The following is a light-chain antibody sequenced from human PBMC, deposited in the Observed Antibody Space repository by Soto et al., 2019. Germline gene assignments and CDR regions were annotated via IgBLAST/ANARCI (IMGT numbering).Light chain of an antibody. Sequence: DIVMTQSPDSLAVSLGERATINCKSGQSVLYRSNNKNYLAWYQQKPGQPPKLLIYWASTRESGVPDRFSGSGSGTDFTLTISSLQAEDVAVYYCQQYHSSWTFGQGTKVEIK. CDR1: QSVLYRSNNKNY. CDR3: QQYHSSWT. CDR2: WAS. V-gene: IGKV4-1*01. J-gene: IGKJ1*01.